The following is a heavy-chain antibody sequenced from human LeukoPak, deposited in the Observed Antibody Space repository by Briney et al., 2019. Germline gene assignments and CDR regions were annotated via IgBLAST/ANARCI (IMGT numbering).Heavy chain of an antibody. V-gene: IGHV3-23*01. CDR1: GFTFSSYA. CDR2: ISGSGGST. Sequence: GGSLRLSCAASGFTFSSYAMSWVRQAPGKGLEWVRAISGSGGSTYYADSVKGRFTISRDNSKNTLYLQMNSLRAEGTAVYYCAQDYYALRDTPWFDIWGQGTMVTLSS. J-gene: IGHJ3*02. D-gene: IGHD1-26*01. CDR3: AQDYYALRDTPWFDI.